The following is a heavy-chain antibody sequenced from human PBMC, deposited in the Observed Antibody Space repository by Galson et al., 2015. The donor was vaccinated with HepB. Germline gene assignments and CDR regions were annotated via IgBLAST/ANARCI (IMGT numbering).Heavy chain of an antibody. Sequence: SLRLSCAASGFTFSSYSMNWVRQAPGKGLEWVSSISSSSSYIYYADSVKGRFTISRDNAKNSLYLQMNSLRAEDTAVYYCAAVTTSYYYYGMDVWGQGTTVTVSS. CDR3: AAVTTSYYYYGMDV. V-gene: IGHV3-21*01. J-gene: IGHJ6*02. CDR2: ISSSSSYI. D-gene: IGHD4-11*01. CDR1: GFTFSSYS.